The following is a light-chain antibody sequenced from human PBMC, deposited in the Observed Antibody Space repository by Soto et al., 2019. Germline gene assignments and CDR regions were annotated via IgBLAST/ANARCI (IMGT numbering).Light chain of an antibody. V-gene: IGKV3-15*01. CDR3: QQYNTWPRT. J-gene: IGKJ1*01. CDR2: GAS. Sequence: DIVMTHSPATLSVSPGERATLSCRASQSVSSNLAWYQQKPGQAPRLLIYGASTRATGIPARFSGSGSGTDFTLTISSLQSEDFAVYYCQQYNTWPRTFGQGTKV. CDR1: QSVSSN.